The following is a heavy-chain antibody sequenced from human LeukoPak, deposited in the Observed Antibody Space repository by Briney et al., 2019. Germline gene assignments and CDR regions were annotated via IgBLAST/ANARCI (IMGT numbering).Heavy chain of an antibody. J-gene: IGHJ6*03. Sequence: ASVKVSCKASGYTFTRYGISWVRQAPGQGLEWMGWISAYNGNTDYAQKLQGRVTMTTDTSTSTAYMELRSLRSDDTAVYYCARSTTIHNSYYYYMDVWGKGTTVTISS. V-gene: IGHV1-18*01. D-gene: IGHD1-1*01. CDR2: ISAYNGNT. CDR3: ARSTTIHNSYYYYMDV. CDR1: GYTFTRYG.